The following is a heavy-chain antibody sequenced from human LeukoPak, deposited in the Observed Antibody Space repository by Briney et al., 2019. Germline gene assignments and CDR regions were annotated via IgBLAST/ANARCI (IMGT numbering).Heavy chain of an antibody. V-gene: IGHV3-33*08. CDR3: ARAYGDYDFDY. Sequence: PGGSLRLSCAASGFVFSNYNMHWVRQAPGKGLEWVAVIWYDGSNKYYADSVKGRFTISRDNSKNTLYLQMNSLRAEDTAVYYCARAYGDYDFDYWGQGTLVTVSS. D-gene: IGHD4-17*01. J-gene: IGHJ4*02. CDR2: IWYDGSNK. CDR1: GFVFSNYN.